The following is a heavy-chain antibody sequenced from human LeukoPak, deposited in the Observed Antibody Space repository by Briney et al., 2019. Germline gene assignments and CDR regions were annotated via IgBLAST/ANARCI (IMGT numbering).Heavy chain of an antibody. CDR3: ARQSSDILTGYYRGPYYYYGMDV. CDR1: GGSISSSNYY. J-gene: IGHJ6*02. Sequence: PSETLSLTCTVSGGSISSSNYYWGWIRQPPGKGLEWIGSIYYSGSTYYNPSLKSGVTISVDTSKNQFSLELSSVTAADTAVYYCARQSSDILTGYYRGPYYYYGMDVWGQGTTVTVSS. D-gene: IGHD3-9*01. V-gene: IGHV4-39*01. CDR2: IYYSGST.